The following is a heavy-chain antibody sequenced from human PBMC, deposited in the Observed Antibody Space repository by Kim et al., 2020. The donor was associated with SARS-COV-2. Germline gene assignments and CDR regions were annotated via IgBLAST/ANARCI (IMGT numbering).Heavy chain of an antibody. CDR3: ARNYYDILTGYFPDDAFDI. Sequence: SQTLSLTCAISGDSVSSNSAAWNWIRQSPSRGLEWLGRTYYRSKWYNDYAVSVKSRITINPDTSKNQFSLQLNSVTPEDTAVYYCARNYYDILTGYFPDDAFDIWGQGTMVTVSS. CDR1: GDSVSSNSAA. J-gene: IGHJ3*02. D-gene: IGHD3-9*01. CDR2: TYYRSKWYN. V-gene: IGHV6-1*01.